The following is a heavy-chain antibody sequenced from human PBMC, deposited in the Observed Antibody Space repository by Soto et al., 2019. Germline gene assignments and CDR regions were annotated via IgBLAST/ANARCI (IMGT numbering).Heavy chain of an antibody. J-gene: IGHJ6*02. CDR2: IYYSGST. CDR3: ARDNILGILYGGMDV. D-gene: IGHD3-3*01. CDR1: GGSISSGDYY. Sequence: QVQLQESGPGLVKPSQTLSLTCTVSGGSISSGDYYWSWIRQPPGKGLEWIGYIYYSGSTYYNPSLKSRVTISVDTSKNQFSLKLSSMTAADTAVYYCARDNILGILYGGMDVWGQGTTVTVSS. V-gene: IGHV4-30-4*01.